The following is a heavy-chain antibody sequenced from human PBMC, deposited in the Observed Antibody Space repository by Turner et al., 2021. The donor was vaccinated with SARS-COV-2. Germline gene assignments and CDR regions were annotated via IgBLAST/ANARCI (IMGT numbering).Heavy chain of an antibody. CDR2: ISYDGRQK. J-gene: IGHJ4*02. V-gene: IGHV3-30*18. CDR3: AKEEFGYDY. Sequence: QVQLVESGGGVVQPGRSQRLSCATSGFSFSNYAMHWVRQAPGKGLEWVAVISYDGRQKYYADSVKGRFTISRDDSKNTVFLQMNSLRPEDTAVDYCAKEEFGYDYWGQGTLVTVSS. D-gene: IGHD3-10*01. CDR1: GFSFSNYA.